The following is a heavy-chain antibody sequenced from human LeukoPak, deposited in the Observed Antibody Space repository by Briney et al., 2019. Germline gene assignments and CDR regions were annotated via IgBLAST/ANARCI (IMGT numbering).Heavy chain of an antibody. Sequence: ASVKVSCKASGYSITSYCISWVRQAPGQGLEWMGWISAYNGNTNYAQKLQGRVTMTTDTSTSTAYMELRSLRSDDTAVYYCARERVGGFYYDSSGYYFDYWGQGTLVTVSS. CDR1: GYSITSYC. D-gene: IGHD3-22*01. J-gene: IGHJ4*02. CDR2: ISAYNGNT. V-gene: IGHV1-18*01. CDR3: ARERVGGFYYDSSGYYFDY.